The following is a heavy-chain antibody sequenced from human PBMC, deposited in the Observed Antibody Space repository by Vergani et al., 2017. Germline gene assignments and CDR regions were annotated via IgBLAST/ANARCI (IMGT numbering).Heavy chain of an antibody. D-gene: IGHD5-12*01. V-gene: IGHV3-23*04. J-gene: IGHJ4*01. CDR1: GFTVSSNY. CDR3: TKGSRGYTGYFFDY. CDR2: VSGSSATP. Sequence: EVQVVESGGGLVQPGGSLRLSCAASGFTVSSNYMSWVRQAPGKGLEWVSSVSGSSATPYYADSVKGRFIISRDNSKNTLHLQMNSLRADDTAVYYCTKGSRGYTGYFFDYWGQGTLANGSS.